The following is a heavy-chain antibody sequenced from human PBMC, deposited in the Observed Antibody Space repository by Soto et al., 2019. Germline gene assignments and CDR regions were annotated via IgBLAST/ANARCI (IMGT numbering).Heavy chain of an antibody. CDR3: AKDLVVGAGGHGVDV. CDR2: IIGRDGIT. V-gene: IGHV3-23*01. CDR1: GFIFSSYA. D-gene: IGHD1-26*01. J-gene: IGHJ6*02. Sequence: PGGSLRLSCAASGFIFSSYAMSWVRQAPGKGLQLVSIIIGRDGITYYADSVKGRLTISRDISKNTLYLQMNSLRAEDTAVYYCAKDLVVGAGGHGVDVWGQGTTVTVSS.